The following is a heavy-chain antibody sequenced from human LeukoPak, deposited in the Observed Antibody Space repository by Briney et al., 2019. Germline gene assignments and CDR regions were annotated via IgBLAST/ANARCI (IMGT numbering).Heavy chain of an antibody. CDR2: ISGDGTTI. CDR3: VRRESSGFFYYFDH. D-gene: IGHD3-22*01. Sequence: VGSLRLSCEASGFIFSSHEMNWVRQSPGKGLEWLSYISGDGTTIYYEDSVKGRFTISRDNAKKSLSLQMNSLRAEDTAVYYCVRRESSGFFYYFDHWGQGVLVTVSS. V-gene: IGHV3-48*03. J-gene: IGHJ4*02. CDR1: GFIFSSHE.